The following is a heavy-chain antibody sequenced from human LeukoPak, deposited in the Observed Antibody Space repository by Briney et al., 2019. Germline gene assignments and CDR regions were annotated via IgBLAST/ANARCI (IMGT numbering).Heavy chain of an antibody. CDR3: ARQPSYCSGGSCYGDY. Sequence: ASVTVSCKASGYTFTGYYMHWVRQAPGQGLEWMGWINPSSGGTSYAQKFQGRVTMTRDTSISTAYMELTRLRSDDTAVYYCARQPSYCSGGSCYGDYWGQGTLVTVSS. J-gene: IGHJ4*02. V-gene: IGHV1-2*02. CDR2: INPSSGGT. CDR1: GYTFTGYY. D-gene: IGHD2-15*01.